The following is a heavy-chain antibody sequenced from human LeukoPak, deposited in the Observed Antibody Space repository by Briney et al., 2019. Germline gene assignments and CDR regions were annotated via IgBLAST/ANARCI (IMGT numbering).Heavy chain of an antibody. CDR2: ISAGGTT. J-gene: IGHJ4*02. Sequence: GGPLRLSCAVSGLTFSDAWMVWVRQAPGKGLEWVARISAGGTTHYAAPVNARFIPSRDDSKATVYLQMNSLTTEDTAVYYCTTAPTRDWLPYFHYWGQGTVVTVSS. CDR1: GLTFSDAW. D-gene: IGHD5-12*01. V-gene: IGHV3-15*01. CDR3: TTAPTRDWLPYFHY.